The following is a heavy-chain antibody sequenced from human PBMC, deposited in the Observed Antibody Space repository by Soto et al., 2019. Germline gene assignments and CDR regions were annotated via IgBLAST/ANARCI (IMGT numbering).Heavy chain of an antibody. J-gene: IGHJ4*02. CDR2: INHSGST. Sequence: QVQLQQWGAGLLKPSETLSLTCAVYGGSFSGYYWSWIRQPPGKGLEWIGEINHSGSTNYNPSLKSRVTISVDTSKNQFSLKLSSVTAADTAVYHCARFPYGDSSFDYWGQGTLVTVSS. CDR1: GGSFSGYY. D-gene: IGHD4-17*01. V-gene: IGHV4-34*01. CDR3: ARFPYGDSSFDY.